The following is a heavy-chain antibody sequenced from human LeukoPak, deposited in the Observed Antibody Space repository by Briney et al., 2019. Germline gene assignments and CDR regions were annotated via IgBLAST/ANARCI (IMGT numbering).Heavy chain of an antibody. D-gene: IGHD5-12*01. CDR2: ISGSGGST. CDR1: GFTFSSYA. CDR3: AKDIVAAPSGWFDP. V-gene: IGHV3-23*01. Sequence: HPGGSLRLSCAASGFTFSSYAMSWVRQAPGKGLEWVSAISGSGGSTYYADPVKGRFTISRDNSKNTLYLQMNSLRAEDTAVYYCAKDIVAAPSGWFDPWGQGTLVTVSS. J-gene: IGHJ5*02.